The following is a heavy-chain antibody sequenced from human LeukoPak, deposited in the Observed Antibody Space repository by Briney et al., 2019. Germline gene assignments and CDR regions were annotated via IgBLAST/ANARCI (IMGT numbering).Heavy chain of an antibody. CDR3: ATVVPAARSIAARTPGPFDY. Sequence: GESLRLSCAASGFTFSNYWMSWVRQAPRKGLEWVANINQGGSDKSYVDSVKGRFTISRDNAKNSLYLEMSSLRSEDTAVYYCATVVPAARSIAARTPGPFDYWGQGTLVTVSS. V-gene: IGHV3-7*03. J-gene: IGHJ4*02. CDR2: INQGGSDK. CDR1: GFTFSNYW. D-gene: IGHD6-6*01.